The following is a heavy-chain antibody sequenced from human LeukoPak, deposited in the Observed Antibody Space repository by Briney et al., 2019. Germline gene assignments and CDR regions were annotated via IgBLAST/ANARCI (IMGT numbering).Heavy chain of an antibody. J-gene: IGHJ3*02. CDR1: GFTFSSYA. CDR2: ISGSGGST. D-gene: IGHD3-22*01. CDR3: AKTYYYDSSEPDAFDI. V-gene: IGHV3-23*01. Sequence: GGSLRLSCAASGFTFSSYAMSWLRQAPGKGLEWVSAISGSGGSTYYADSVKGRFTISRDNSKNTLYLQMNSLRAEDTAVYYCAKTYYYDSSEPDAFDIWGQGTMVTVSS.